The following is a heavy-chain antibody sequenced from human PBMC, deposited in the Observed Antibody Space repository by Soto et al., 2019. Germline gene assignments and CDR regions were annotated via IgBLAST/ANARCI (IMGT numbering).Heavy chain of an antibody. V-gene: IGHV4-4*02. J-gene: IGHJ4*02. CDR2: VYHSGFV. CDR3: ARTYSSSLNDFDY. CDR1: GDSITGRNW. Sequence: PSETLSLTCAVSGDSITGRNWWTWVRQPPGKGLEWIGEVYHSGFVSYNPSLKSRVTISVDKSKNQFSLNLASVTAADTAVYYCARTYSSSLNDFDYWGQGTLVTVSS. D-gene: IGHD6-13*01.